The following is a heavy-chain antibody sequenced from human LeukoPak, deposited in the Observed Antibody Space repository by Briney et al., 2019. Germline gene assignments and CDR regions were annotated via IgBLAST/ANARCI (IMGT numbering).Heavy chain of an antibody. CDR2: IYYSGST. D-gene: IGHD6-13*01. CDR3: ARDLGIAAAPDAFDI. CDR1: GGSISSGSYY. J-gene: IGHJ3*02. Sequence: SETLSLTCTVSGGSISSGSYYWSWIRQPPGKGLEWIGYIYYSGSTNYNPSLKSRVTISVDTSKNQFSLKLSSVTAADTAVYYCARDLGIAAAPDAFDIWGQGTMVTVSS. V-gene: IGHV4-61*01.